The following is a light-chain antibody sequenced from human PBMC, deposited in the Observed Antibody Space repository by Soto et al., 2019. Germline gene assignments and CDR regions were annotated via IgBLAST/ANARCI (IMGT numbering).Light chain of an antibody. CDR2: DAS. V-gene: IGKV1-5*01. CDR1: QSISSW. J-gene: IGKJ5*01. CDR3: QQFNSYPPNS. Sequence: MTRSPSTVSGPEEKRVTITCRASQSISSWLAWYQQKPGKAPKLLIYDASSLESGVPTRFSGSGSATEFSLTIISLQADDFAIYCCQQFNSYPPNSFGQGNDWRL.